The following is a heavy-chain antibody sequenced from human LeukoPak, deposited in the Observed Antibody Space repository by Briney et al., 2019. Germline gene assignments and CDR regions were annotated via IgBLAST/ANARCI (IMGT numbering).Heavy chain of an antibody. CDR3: TTDPGGSGSHPDNWLDP. V-gene: IGHV3-15*01. CDR2: IKSKTDGGTT. D-gene: IGHD3-10*01. CDR1: GFTFINAW. Sequence: GGSLRLSCAASGFTFINAWMSWGREAPGKGLEWVGRIKSKTDGGTTEYAAPVKGRFTIARDDSKNRLYLQMNSLKTEDTAVYYCTTDPGGSGSHPDNWLDPWGQGTLVTVSS. J-gene: IGHJ5*02.